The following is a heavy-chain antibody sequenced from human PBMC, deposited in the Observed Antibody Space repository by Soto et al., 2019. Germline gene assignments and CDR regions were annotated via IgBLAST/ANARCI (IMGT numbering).Heavy chain of an antibody. Sequence: GGSLRLSCAAFGFTFSSYAMNWVRQAPGKGLEWVAVISDSGSNKYYADSVKGRFTISRDNSKNTLYLQMNSLRAEDKAVYYCARVDSSSSAYDAFDIWGQGTMVTVSS. CDR3: ARVDSSSSAYDAFDI. V-gene: IGHV3-30-3*01. CDR2: ISDSGSNK. J-gene: IGHJ3*02. CDR1: GFTFSSYA. D-gene: IGHD6-13*01.